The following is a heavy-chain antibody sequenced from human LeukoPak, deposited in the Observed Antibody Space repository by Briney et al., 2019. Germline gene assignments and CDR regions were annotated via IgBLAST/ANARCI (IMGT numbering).Heavy chain of an antibody. CDR1: GFTFSSYA. CDR3: ARGDYSLDY. D-gene: IGHD4-11*01. V-gene: IGHV3-30*14. J-gene: IGHJ4*02. Sequence: GGSLRLSCAASGFTFSSYAMHWVRQAPGKGLEWVAAISYDGPNKYYVDSVKGRFTISRDNSKNTLYLQMNSLRAEDTAVYYCARGDYSLDYWGQGTLVTVSS. CDR2: ISYDGPNK.